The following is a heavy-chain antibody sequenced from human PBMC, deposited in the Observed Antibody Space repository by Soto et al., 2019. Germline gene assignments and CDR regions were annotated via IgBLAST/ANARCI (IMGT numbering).Heavy chain of an antibody. CDR1: GFTFSSYA. J-gene: IGHJ6*02. CDR3: AKDLQNKRQLGSTNTYSYYYGMDV. CDR2: ISGSGGST. V-gene: IGHV3-23*01. D-gene: IGHD3-10*01. Sequence: EVQLLESGGGLVQPGGSLRLSCAASGFTFSSYAMSWVRQAPGKGLEWVSAISGSGGSTYYADSVKGRFTISRDNSKNTLYLQMNSLRAEDTAVYYCAKDLQNKRQLGSTNTYSYYYGMDVWGQGTTVTVSS.